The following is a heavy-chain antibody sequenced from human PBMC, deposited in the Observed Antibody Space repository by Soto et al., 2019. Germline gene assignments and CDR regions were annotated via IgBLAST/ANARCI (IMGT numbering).Heavy chain of an antibody. CDR1: GFTFGDSY. CDR3: VRGGGGGLFDH. V-gene: IGHV3-11*06. CDR2: ISPGSRYP. Sequence: GGSLRLSCAGSGFTFGDSYMSWIRQAPGKGLEWLSYISPGSRYPAYADSVKGRFTISRDNAKRSLYLQMMSLTAEDTAIYYCVRGGGGGLFDHWRQGTMVTVSS. D-gene: IGHD2-15*01. J-gene: IGHJ4*02.